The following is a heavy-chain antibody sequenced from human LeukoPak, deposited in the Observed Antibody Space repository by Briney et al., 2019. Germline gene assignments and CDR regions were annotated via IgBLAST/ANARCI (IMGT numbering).Heavy chain of an antibody. CDR2: IIPIFGTA. CDR3: ARHSSSSMIIAFDP. V-gene: IGHV1-69*05. J-gene: IGHJ5*02. Sequence: GSSVKASCKASGGTFRSYAISWVRQAPGHGLEWMGGIIPIFGTANYAQKFQGRVTITTDEYTSTAYMELSSLRAEDTAVYYCARHSSSSMIIAFDPWGQGTLVTVSS. D-gene: IGHD6-6*01. CDR1: GGTFRSYA.